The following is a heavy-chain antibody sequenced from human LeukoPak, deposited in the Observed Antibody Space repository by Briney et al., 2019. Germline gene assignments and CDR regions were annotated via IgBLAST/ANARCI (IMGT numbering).Heavy chain of an antibody. CDR3: ARALYSSIRGWFYP. D-gene: IGHD6-13*01. Sequence: GESLKISCKGSGYLFTSYWIGWVRQMPGKGLEWMGIIYPGDSDTRYSPSFQGQVTISADKSISTAYLQWSSLKATDTAMYYCARALYSSIRGWFYPWGQGTLVTVSS. V-gene: IGHV5-51*01. CDR2: IYPGDSDT. J-gene: IGHJ5*02. CDR1: GYLFTSYW.